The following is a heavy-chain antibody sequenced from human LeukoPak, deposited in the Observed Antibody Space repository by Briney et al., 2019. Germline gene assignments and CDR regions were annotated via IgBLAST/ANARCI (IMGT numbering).Heavy chain of an antibody. V-gene: IGHV1-2*02. D-gene: IGHD2-21*02. Sequence: ASVKVSCKASGYAFTDNYLRLVRQAPGQGLEWMGVINPKTDGTNYEQKFKGTIPVTRDPSVSTVYMELSGLGPEDTALYYCVRAAYCGSGCYYYVDSWGQGTLVTVSS. CDR1: GYAFTDNY. J-gene: IGHJ4*02. CDR2: INPKTDGT. CDR3: VRAAYCGSGCYYYVDS.